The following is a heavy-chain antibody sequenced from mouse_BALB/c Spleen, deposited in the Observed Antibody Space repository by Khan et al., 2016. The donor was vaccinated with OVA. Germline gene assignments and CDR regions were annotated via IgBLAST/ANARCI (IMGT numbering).Heavy chain of an antibody. CDR3: ARSNYYGSSLYAMDY. Sequence: DLVKPGASVKLSCKASGYTFTSHWINWIKERPGQGLEWIGRVAPGSGSNSYNEMFKAKAPLTIDTSSRTAYIQFSSLSSGDSAVYFCARSNYYGSSLYAMDYWGQGTSVTISS. CDR2: VAPGSGSN. D-gene: IGHD1-1*01. J-gene: IGHJ4*01. CDR1: GYTFTSHW. V-gene: IGHV1S41*01.